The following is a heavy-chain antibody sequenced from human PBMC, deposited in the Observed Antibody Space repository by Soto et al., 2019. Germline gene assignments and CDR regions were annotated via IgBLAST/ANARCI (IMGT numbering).Heavy chain of an antibody. CDR2: FYSSGSI. D-gene: IGHD6-19*01. V-gene: IGHV4-31*03. CDR3: ARMYSSGSGWFHP. Sequence: SETLSLTCFVSGYSITAGGYYWSWIRHHPGKGLEWIGSFYSSGSIIYNPSLRSRVSISGDTSSNQFSTSLTSVTAADTARYYCARMYSSGSGWFHPWGQGTLVTVSS. CDR1: GYSITAGGYY. J-gene: IGHJ5*02.